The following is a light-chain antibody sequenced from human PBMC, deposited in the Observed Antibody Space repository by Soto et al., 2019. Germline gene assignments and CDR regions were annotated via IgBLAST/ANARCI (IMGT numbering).Light chain of an antibody. CDR1: QTVSTNF. J-gene: IGKJ1*01. CDR3: QQYGSSPVT. CDR2: GAS. V-gene: IGKV3-20*01. Sequence: EIVLTQSPGTLSLSPGERATLSCRASQTVSTNFLAWYQQKPGQAPSLLIYGASSRATGIPDRFSGSGYGTDFTLTISRLEPEDFAGYYCQQYGSSPVTFGQGTKVEIK.